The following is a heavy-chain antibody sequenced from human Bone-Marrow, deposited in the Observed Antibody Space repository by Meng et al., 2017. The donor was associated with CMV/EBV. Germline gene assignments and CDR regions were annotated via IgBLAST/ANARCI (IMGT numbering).Heavy chain of an antibody. Sequence: GSLRLSCTVSGGSISSSSYYWGWIRQPPGKGLEWIGSIYYSGSTYYNPSLKSRVTISVDTSKNQFSLKLSSVTAADTAVYYCARAVRLAPYSWDYWGQGTLVTVSS. CDR3: ARAVRLAPYSWDY. V-gene: IGHV4-39*07. CDR2: IYYSGST. J-gene: IGHJ4*02. CDR1: GGSISSSSYY. D-gene: IGHD2-15*01.